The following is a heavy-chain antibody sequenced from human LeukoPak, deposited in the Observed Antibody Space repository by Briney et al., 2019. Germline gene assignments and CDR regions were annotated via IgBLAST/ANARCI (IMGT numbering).Heavy chain of an antibody. D-gene: IGHD3-22*01. CDR2: INTDGRST. Sequence: GGSLRLSCTASGFTFSSYWMHWVRQAPGKGLVWVSRINTDGRSTNYADSVKGRFTISRDNAKNTLYLQMNSLRAEDTAVYCCASDGSYYFDSYGYYPDYWGQGTLVTVSS. CDR3: ASDGSYYFDSYGYYPDY. J-gene: IGHJ4*02. CDR1: GFTFSSYW. V-gene: IGHV3-74*01.